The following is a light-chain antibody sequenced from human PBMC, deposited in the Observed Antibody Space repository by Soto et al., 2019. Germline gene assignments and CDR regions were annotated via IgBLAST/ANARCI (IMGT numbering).Light chain of an antibody. J-gene: IGKJ2*01. CDR2: LGS. Sequence: DIVMTQSPLSLPVTPGEPASISCRSSQSLLHSNGYNYLDWYLQKPGQSPQLLIYLGSNRASGVPDRFSGSGSCTDFTLKISRVEAEDVGVYYCMQALQTPRNTFGQGTKLEIK. CDR1: QSLLHSNGYNY. CDR3: MQALQTPRNT. V-gene: IGKV2-28*01.